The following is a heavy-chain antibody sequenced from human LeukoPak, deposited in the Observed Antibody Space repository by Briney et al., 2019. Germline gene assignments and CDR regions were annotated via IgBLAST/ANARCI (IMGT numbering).Heavy chain of an antibody. Sequence: ASVKVSCKASGYSFTNYGISWVRQAPGQGLEWMGWISAYNNNAHYAQGLEGRVTMTSETSTRTAYMELRSLRSDDTAVYYCARSTLGIEFDYWGQGSLVTVSS. CDR2: ISAYNNNA. CDR3: ARSTLGIEFDY. V-gene: IGHV1-18*01. D-gene: IGHD7-27*01. CDR1: GYSFTNYG. J-gene: IGHJ4*02.